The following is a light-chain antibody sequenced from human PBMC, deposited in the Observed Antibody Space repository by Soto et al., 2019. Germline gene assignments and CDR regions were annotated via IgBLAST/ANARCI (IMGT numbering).Light chain of an antibody. Sequence: DIQMTQSPSTLSASVGDRVTITCRASQSISSGLAWYQQKPGKAPKLLIYKASSLESGVPSRFSGSESGTEFTLTISSLQPDDFATYYCQQYNSYSSTFGQGTKLEIK. CDR2: KAS. V-gene: IGKV1-5*03. CDR3: QQYNSYSST. J-gene: IGKJ2*02. CDR1: QSISSG.